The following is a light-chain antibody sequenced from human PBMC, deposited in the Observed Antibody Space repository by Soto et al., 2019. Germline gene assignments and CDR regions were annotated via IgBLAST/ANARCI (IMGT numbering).Light chain of an antibody. CDR2: GAS. CDR3: QQYNNWPYT. Sequence: EIVMTQSPATLSVSPGERATLSCRASQSIGSNLAWYQQKPGQAPRLLIHGASIRATGIPARFSGSGSGTESTLTISSLQSEDFAVYYCQQYNNWPYTFGQGTKLDIK. CDR1: QSIGSN. V-gene: IGKV3-15*01. J-gene: IGKJ2*01.